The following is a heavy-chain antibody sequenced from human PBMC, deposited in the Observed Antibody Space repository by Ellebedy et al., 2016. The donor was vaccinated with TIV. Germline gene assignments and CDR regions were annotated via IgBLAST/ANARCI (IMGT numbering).Heavy chain of an antibody. J-gene: IGHJ6*02. V-gene: IGHV3-74*03. CDR3: AREWHSYGYYYYYGMDV. Sequence: GESLKISCAVSGLTFSSYWMHWVRQAPGKGLVWVSRINIDGTTTTYADSVKGRFTISRDNAKNTLYLQMDSLRAEDTAVYYCAREWHSYGYYYYYGMDVWGQGTTVTVSS. CDR2: INIDGTTT. CDR1: GLTFSSYW. D-gene: IGHD5-18*01.